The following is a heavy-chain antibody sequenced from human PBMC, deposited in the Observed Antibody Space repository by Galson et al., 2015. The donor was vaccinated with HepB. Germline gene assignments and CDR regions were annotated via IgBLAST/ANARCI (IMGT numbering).Heavy chain of an antibody. J-gene: IGHJ4*02. CDR2: ISGSGGST. Sequence: SLRLSCAASGFTFSSYAMSWVRQAPGKGLEWVSAISGSGGSTYYADSVKGRFTISRDNSKNTLYLQMNSLRAEDTAVYYCANAVLRYFDWSDYWGQGTLVTVSS. CDR3: ANAVLRYFDWSDY. D-gene: IGHD3-9*01. CDR1: GFTFSSYA. V-gene: IGHV3-23*01.